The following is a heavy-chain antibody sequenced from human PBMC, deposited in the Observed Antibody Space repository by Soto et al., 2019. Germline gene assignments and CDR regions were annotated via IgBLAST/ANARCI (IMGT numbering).Heavy chain of an antibody. J-gene: IGHJ4*02. CDR2: IIPIFGTA. CDR3: ARSSSGWYQFDY. CDR1: GGTFSSYA. Sequence: SVKVSCKASGGTFSSYAISWVRQAPGQGLEWMGGIIPIFGTANYAQKFQGRVTITADESTSTAYMELSSLRSEDTAVYYCARSSSGWYQFDYWGQGTLVTVSS. D-gene: IGHD6-19*01. V-gene: IGHV1-69*13.